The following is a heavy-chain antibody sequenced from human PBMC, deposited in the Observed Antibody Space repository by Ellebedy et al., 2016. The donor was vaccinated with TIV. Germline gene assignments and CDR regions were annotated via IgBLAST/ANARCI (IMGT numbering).Heavy chain of an antibody. V-gene: IGHV1-2*02. Sequence: AASVKVSCKASGYTFTGYKIHWVRQAPGQGLEWMGWISPTSGGTNYAQKYQGRVTMTRDTSVTTAYMELSGLRSDDTAVYFCARVGATHGDYWYYFDYWGQGTLVTVSS. J-gene: IGHJ4*02. CDR1: GYTFTGYK. CDR3: ARVGATHGDYWYYFDY. CDR2: ISPTSGGT. D-gene: IGHD4-17*01.